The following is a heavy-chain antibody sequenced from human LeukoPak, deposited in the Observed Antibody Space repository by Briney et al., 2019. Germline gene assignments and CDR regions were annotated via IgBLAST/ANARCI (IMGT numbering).Heavy chain of an antibody. CDR2: ISSSSSYI. V-gene: IGHV3-21*01. CDR3: ARGYDFWSGYYFDY. D-gene: IGHD3-3*01. Sequence: GGSLRLSCAASRFTFSSYSMNWVRQAPGKGLEWVSSISSSSSYIYYADSVKGRFTISRDNAKNSLYLQMNSLRAEDTAVYYCARGYDFWSGYYFDYWGQGTLVTVSS. J-gene: IGHJ4*02. CDR1: RFTFSSYS.